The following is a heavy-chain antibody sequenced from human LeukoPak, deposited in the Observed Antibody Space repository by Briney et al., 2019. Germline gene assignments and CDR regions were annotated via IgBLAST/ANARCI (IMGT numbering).Heavy chain of an antibody. Sequence: PSETLSLTCTVSGGSISSGSYYWGWIRQPPGKGLEWIGSIYYSGSTYYNPSLKSRVTISVDTSKNQFSLKLSSVTAADTAVYYCARKRGMGYYYYMDVWGKGTTVTVSS. D-gene: IGHD1-14*01. V-gene: IGHV4-39*01. CDR3: ARKRGMGYYYYMDV. CDR2: IYYSGST. J-gene: IGHJ6*03. CDR1: GGSISSGSYY.